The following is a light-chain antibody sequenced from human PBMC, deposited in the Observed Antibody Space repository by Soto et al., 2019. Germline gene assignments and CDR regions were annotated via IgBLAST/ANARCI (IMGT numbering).Light chain of an antibody. J-gene: IGLJ2*01. CDR2: NNN. CDR1: SSNIGSNT. Sequence: QSVLTQPPSASGTPGQRVTISCSGSSSNIGSNTVNWYQQLPGTAPNFLIYNNNQRPSGVPDRFSGSKSGTSASLAISGLQAEDEADYYCAAWDDSLNGLLFGGGTKVTVL. CDR3: AAWDDSLNGLL. V-gene: IGLV1-44*01.